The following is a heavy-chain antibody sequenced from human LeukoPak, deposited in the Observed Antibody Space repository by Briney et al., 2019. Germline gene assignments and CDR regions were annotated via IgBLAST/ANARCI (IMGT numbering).Heavy chain of an antibody. D-gene: IGHD6-19*01. Sequence: GGCLRLSCAASRLTFSSYSMNWVRQAPGKGREGVSSISSSSSYIYYADSVKGRFTLSRDKAKNSLYLQMNSLRTDETAVYYCAKPSRGWYGDFDYWGQGTLVTVSS. J-gene: IGHJ4*02. CDR3: AKPSRGWYGDFDY. CDR2: ISSSSSYI. CDR1: RLTFSSYS. V-gene: IGHV3-21*01.